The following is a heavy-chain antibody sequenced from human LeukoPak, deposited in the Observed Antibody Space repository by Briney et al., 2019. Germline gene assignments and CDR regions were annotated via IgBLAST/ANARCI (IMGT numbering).Heavy chain of an antibody. J-gene: IGHJ4*02. V-gene: IGHV3-30-3*01. CDR2: ISYDGSNK. CDR3: ARDVYSSGWYDPFDY. CDR1: GFTFSSYA. Sequence: GGSLRLSRAASGFTFSSYAMHWVRQAPGKGLEWVAVISYDGSNKYYADSVKGRFTISRDNSKNTLYLQMNSLRAEDTAVYYCARDVYSSGWYDPFDYWGQGTLVTVSS. D-gene: IGHD6-19*01.